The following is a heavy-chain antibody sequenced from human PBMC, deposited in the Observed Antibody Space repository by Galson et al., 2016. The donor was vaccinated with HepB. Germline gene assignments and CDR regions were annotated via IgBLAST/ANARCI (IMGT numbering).Heavy chain of an antibody. CDR3: ARGIAVAGPTWFDP. CDR2: IYNSGNT. V-gene: IGHV4-39*01. Sequence: LSLTCTVSGGSISNRSYYWGWIRQPPGKGLECIGRIYNSGNTYYNPTLQGRVTISVDTSKNQFSLKVRSLTAADTAVYYCARGIAVAGPTWFDPWGQGTLVTVSS. D-gene: IGHD6-19*01. CDR1: GGSISNRSYY. J-gene: IGHJ5*02.